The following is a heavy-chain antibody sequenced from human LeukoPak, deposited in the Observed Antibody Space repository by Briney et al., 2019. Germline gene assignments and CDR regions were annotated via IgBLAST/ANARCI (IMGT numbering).Heavy chain of an antibody. CDR3: ARDRFASGYDYNWFDP. CDR1: GFTVSSNY. Sequence: GGSLRLPCAASGFTVSSNYMSWVRQAPGKGLEWVSVIYSGGSTYYADSVKGRFTISRDNSKNTLYLQMNSLRAEDTAVYYCARDRFASGYDYNWFDPWGQGTLVTVSS. CDR2: IYSGGST. V-gene: IGHV3-66*01. D-gene: IGHD5-12*01. J-gene: IGHJ5*02.